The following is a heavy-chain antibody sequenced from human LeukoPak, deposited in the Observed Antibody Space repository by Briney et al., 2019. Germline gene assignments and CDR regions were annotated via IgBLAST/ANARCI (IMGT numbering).Heavy chain of an antibody. CDR2: IIPIFDTA. V-gene: IGHV1-69*13. J-gene: IGHJ4*02. CDR3: ARDIAVAGTSGYFDY. Sequence: SVKVSCKASGGTFSSYAISWVRQAPGQGLEWMGGIIPIFDTANYAQKFQGRVTITADGSTSTAYMELSSLRSEDTAVYYCARDIAVAGTSGYFDYWGQGTLVTVSS. CDR1: GGTFSSYA. D-gene: IGHD6-19*01.